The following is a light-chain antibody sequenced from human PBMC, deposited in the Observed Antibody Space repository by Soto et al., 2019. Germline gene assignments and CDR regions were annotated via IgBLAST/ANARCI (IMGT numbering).Light chain of an antibody. CDR1: QPISSW. V-gene: IGKV1-5*01. Sequence: DFHTAQSSPRLSHSLVPGLTVTCWASQPISSWLAWYHQKPGKAPKRLIYAASNLQRGVPSRFRGSRSGTEFTLTVSSLQPEDFATYYCPKDHDDSWTFGQGTKVDIK. CDR2: AAS. J-gene: IGKJ1*01. CDR3: PKDHDDSWT.